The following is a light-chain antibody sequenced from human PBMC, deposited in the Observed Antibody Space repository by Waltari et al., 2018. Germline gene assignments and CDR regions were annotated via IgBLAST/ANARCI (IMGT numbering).Light chain of an antibody. Sequence: QSVLTQAPSVSAAPGQKVTISCSGSTPNIGNNYLSWYQQFPGTTPKLLIYEDKRRPSGIPDRFSGSKSGASATLGITGLQTGDEANYYCGTWDSSLGIGVLGGGTRVTVL. CDR2: EDK. J-gene: IGLJ3*02. CDR1: TPNIGNNY. V-gene: IGLV1-51*01. CDR3: GTWDSSLGIGV.